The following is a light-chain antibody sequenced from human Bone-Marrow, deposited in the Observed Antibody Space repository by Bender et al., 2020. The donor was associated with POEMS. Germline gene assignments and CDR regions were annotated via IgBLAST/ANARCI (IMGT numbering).Light chain of an antibody. Sequence: QSALTQPASVSGSPGQSITISCTGTSSDVGTYNYVTWYQQHPDRAPRLIIYDVTNRPSGVSDRFSGSKSGNTASLTISGLQAEDEADYYCCSYAGSSTFLYVFGTGTKVTVL. CDR1: SSDVGTYNY. CDR2: DVT. V-gene: IGLV2-14*03. J-gene: IGLJ1*01. CDR3: CSYAGSSTFLYV.